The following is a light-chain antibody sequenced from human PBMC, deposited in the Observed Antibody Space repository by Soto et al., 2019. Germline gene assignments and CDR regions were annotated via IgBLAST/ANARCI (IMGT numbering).Light chain of an antibody. V-gene: IGKV3-15*01. Sequence: EIVMTQSPATLSVSPGDRATLSCRASQSVGSNLAWYQQKPGQAPRRLIYGASTRATGIPARFSGSGSGTEFTLTISSLQSEDFAVYYCQQYNNWPPLTFGGGTKVAIK. J-gene: IGKJ4*01. CDR2: GAS. CDR1: QSVGSN. CDR3: QQYNNWPPLT.